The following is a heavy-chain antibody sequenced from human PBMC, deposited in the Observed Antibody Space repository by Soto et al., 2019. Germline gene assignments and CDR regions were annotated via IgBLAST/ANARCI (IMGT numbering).Heavy chain of an antibody. CDR2: IIPIFGTA. Sequence: QVQLVQSGAEVKKPGSSVKVSCKASGGTFSSYAISWVRQAPGQWLEWMGGIIPIFGTANYAQKCQGRVTITADESTSTAYMELSSLRSEDTAVYYCAPLYYYGSGSYPFDYWGQGTLVTVSS. CDR3: APLYYYGSGSYPFDY. J-gene: IGHJ4*02. CDR1: GGTFSSYA. D-gene: IGHD3-10*01. V-gene: IGHV1-69*12.